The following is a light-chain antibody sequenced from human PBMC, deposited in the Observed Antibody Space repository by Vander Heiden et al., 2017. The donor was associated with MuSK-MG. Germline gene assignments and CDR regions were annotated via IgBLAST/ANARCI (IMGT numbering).Light chain of an antibody. CDR1: QSISSY. V-gene: IGKV1-39*01. J-gene: IGKJ3*01. Sequence: DIQMTQSPSSLSASVGDRVTITCRASQSISSYLNWYQQKPGKAPKLLIYAASSLQSGVPSRFSGSGSGTDFTLTISSLQPEDFATYYCQQFYRDPRNTFGPGTKVDIK. CDR3: QQFYRDPRNT. CDR2: AAS.